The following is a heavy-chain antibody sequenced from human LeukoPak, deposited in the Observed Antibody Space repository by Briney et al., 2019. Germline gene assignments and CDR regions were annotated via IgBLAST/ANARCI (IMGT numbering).Heavy chain of an antibody. J-gene: IGHJ6*04. CDR2: ISGSGGST. D-gene: IGHD3-16*01. Sequence: GGSLRLSCAASGFTFSSYAMSWVRQAPGKGLEWVSAISGSGGSTYYADSVKGRFTISRDNSKNTLYLQMNSLRAEDMAVYYCAKGKFGVPVLDVWGKGTTVTVSS. V-gene: IGHV3-23*01. CDR3: AKGKFGVPVLDV. CDR1: GFTFSSYA.